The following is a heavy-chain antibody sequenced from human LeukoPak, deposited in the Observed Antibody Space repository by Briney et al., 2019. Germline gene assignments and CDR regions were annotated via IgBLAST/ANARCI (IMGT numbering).Heavy chain of an antibody. CDR1: GFTFSSYE. CDR3: ARGSSWSVH. V-gene: IGHV3-48*03. Sequence: GGSLRLSCAASGFTFSSYEMNWVRQAPGKGLEWVSYISSSGSTIYYADSVKGRFTISRDNAKSSLYLQMNRLRAEDTAVYYCARGSSWSVHWGQGTLVTASS. CDR2: ISSSGSTI. D-gene: IGHD6-13*01. J-gene: IGHJ4*02.